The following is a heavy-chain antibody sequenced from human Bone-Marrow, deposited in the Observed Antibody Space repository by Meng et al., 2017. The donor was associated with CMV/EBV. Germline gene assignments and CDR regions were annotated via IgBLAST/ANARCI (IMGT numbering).Heavy chain of an antibody. CDR1: GYSFTGYY. V-gene: IGHV1-2*02. CDR3: ARGVESSSWYYSRLDLYGMDV. D-gene: IGHD6-13*01. J-gene: IGHJ6*02. CDR2: INPNSGGT. Sequence: ASVKVSCKASGYSFTGYYMHWVRQAPGQGLEWMGWINPNSGGTNYAQKFQGRVTMTRDTSISTAYMELSRLRSDDTAVYYCARGVESSSWYYSRLDLYGMDVWGQGNTVTFSS.